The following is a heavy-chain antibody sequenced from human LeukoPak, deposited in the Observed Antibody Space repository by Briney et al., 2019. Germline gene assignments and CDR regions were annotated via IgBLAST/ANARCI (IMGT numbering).Heavy chain of an antibody. D-gene: IGHD4-23*01. CDR1: GGSISSYY. CDR3: ARDLRVDYGGINYYYYYMDV. CDR2: IYYSGST. Sequence: SETLSLTCTVSGGSISSYYWSWIRQPPGKGLEWIGYIYYSGSTNYNPSLKSRVTISVDTSKNQFSLKLSSVTAADTAVYYCARDLRVDYGGINYYYYYMDVRGKGTTVTVSS. J-gene: IGHJ6*03. V-gene: IGHV4-59*01.